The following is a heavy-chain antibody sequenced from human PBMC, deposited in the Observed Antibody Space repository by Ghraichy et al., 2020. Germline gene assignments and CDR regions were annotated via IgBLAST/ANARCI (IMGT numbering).Heavy chain of an antibody. J-gene: IGHJ6*02. V-gene: IGHV1-69*13. CDR1: GGTFSSYA. D-gene: IGHD2-2*01. CDR3: ARGIKRIVVVPAAMAYYYGMDV. Sequence: SVKVSCKASGGTFSSYAISWVRQAPGQGLEWMGGIIPIFGTANYAQKFQGRVTITADESTSTAYMELSSLRSEDTAVYYCARGIKRIVVVPAAMAYYYGMDVWGQGTTVTVSS. CDR2: IIPIFGTA.